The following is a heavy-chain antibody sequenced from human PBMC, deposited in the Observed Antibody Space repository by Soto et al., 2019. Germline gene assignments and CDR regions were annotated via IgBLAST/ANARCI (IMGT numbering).Heavy chain of an antibody. CDR3: AKRNYYDSSGTYGEDYFDD. Sequence: GGSLRLSCAASGFTFSSYAMSWVRQAPGKGLEWVSAISGSGGSTYYADSVKGRFTISRDNSKNTLYLQMNSLRAEDTAVYYCAKRNYYDSSGTYGEDYFDDWGQGTRVTVAS. V-gene: IGHV3-23*01. CDR2: ISGSGGST. D-gene: IGHD3-22*01. J-gene: IGHJ4*02. CDR1: GFTFSSYA.